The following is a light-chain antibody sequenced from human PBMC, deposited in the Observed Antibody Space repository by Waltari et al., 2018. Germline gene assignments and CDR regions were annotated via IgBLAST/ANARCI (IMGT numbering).Light chain of an antibody. J-gene: IGKJ2*01. CDR1: QGVANS. Sequence: IQMTQSPSSLSASVGDRVTITCQASQGVANSLNWYQQKPGKAPKLLISRSSNLESGVPSRFSGGGDGTYFRLTISNLQPEDIATYYCQQFHIVLSFGQGTKLEIK. V-gene: IGKV1-33*01. CDR2: RSS. CDR3: QQFHIVLS.